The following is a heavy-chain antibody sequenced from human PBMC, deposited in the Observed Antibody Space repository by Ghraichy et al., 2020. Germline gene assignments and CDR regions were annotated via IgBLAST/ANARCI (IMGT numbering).Heavy chain of an antibody. Sequence: ASVKVSCKASGYTFTGYYMHWVRQAPGQGLEWMGRINPNSGGTNYAQKFQGRVTMTRDTSISTAYMELSRLRSDDTAVYYCARVGCSGGSCPSFLDYWGQGTLVTVSS. V-gene: IGHV1-2*06. CDR3: ARVGCSGGSCPSFLDY. CDR1: GYTFTGYY. CDR2: INPNSGGT. J-gene: IGHJ4*02. D-gene: IGHD2-15*01.